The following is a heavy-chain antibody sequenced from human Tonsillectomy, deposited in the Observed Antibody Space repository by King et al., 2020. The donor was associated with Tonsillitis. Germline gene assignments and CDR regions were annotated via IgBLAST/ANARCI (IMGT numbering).Heavy chain of an antibody. Sequence: VQLQESGPGLVKPSQTLSLTCTVSGGSISSDDYYWTWIRQPPGKGLEWIGYIFYSGSTYYSPSLKSRVTISVDTSKNQFSLKLTSVTAADTAVYYCARGQPKGTTYNYWGQGTLVTVSS. CDR3: ARGQPKGTTYNY. V-gene: IGHV4-30-4*01. D-gene: IGHD4-17*01. CDR2: IFYSGST. J-gene: IGHJ4*02. CDR1: GGSISSDDYY.